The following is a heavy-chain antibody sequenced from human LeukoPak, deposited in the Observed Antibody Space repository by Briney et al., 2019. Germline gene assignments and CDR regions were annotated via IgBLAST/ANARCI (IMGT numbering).Heavy chain of an antibody. CDR3: ARGSSIRTSHYYDSSGYYSFDY. CDR1: GGSFSGFY. D-gene: IGHD3-22*01. Sequence: SETLSLTCAVYGGSFSGFYWSWMRQPPGRGLVWIGEINHSGSTNYNTSLKSRVTISVDPSKNQFSLKLSSVTAADTAVYYCARGSSIRTSHYYDSSGYYSFDYWGQGTLVTVSS. J-gene: IGHJ4*02. V-gene: IGHV4-34*01. CDR2: INHSGST.